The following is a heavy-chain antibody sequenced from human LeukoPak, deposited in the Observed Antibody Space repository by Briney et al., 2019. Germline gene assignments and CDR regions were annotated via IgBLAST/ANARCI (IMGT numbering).Heavy chain of an antibody. D-gene: IGHD3-22*01. J-gene: IGHJ4*02. CDR2: ISSSSSYI. V-gene: IGHV3-21*01. Sequence: PGGSLRLSCAASGFTFSSYSMNWVRQAPGKGLEWVSSISSSSSYIYYADLVKGRFTISRDNAKNSLYLQMNSLRAEDTAVYYCARDQGSGYYYDSSGYYPLDYWGQGTLVTVSS. CDR3: ARDQGSGYYYDSSGYYPLDY. CDR1: GFTFSSYS.